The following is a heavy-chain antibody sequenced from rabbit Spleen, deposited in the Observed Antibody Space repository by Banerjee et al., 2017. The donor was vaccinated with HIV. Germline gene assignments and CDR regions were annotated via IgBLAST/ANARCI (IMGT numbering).Heavy chain of an antibody. V-gene: IGHV1S45*01. CDR3: ARDHSTIIGCEFNL. J-gene: IGHJ4*01. CDR1: GFSFSSSYY. CDR2: IYAGSSGST. Sequence: QEQLVESGGGLVKPGASLTLTCTASGFSFSSSYYMCWVRQAPGKGLEWIACIYAGSSGSTYYASWAKGRFTISKTSSTTVTLQMTSLTAADTATYFCARDHSTIIGCEFNLWGQGTLVTVS. D-gene: IGHD1-1*01.